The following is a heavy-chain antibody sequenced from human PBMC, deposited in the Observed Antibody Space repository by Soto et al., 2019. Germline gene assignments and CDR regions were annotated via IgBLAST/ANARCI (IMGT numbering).Heavy chain of an antibody. CDR1: GFTFISYA. V-gene: IGHV3-23*01. CDR2: ISGSGGST. D-gene: IGHD5-12*01. Sequence: GGSLRLSCASSGFTFISYAMSWVRQAPGKGLEWVSAISGSGGSTYFADSVKGRFTISRDNSKNTLYLHMNSLRAGDTAVYYCAKKMSVDIVATISTYFDYWGQGTLVTVSS. CDR3: AKKMSVDIVATISTYFDY. J-gene: IGHJ4*02.